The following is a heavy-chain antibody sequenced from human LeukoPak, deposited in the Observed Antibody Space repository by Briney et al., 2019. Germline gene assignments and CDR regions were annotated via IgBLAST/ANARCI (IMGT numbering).Heavy chain of an antibody. Sequence: GESLEISCKGSEYSFSTYWIAWVRQMPGKGLEWMGIIYPDDSDTRYSPSFQGQVTISADKSISTAYLQWSSLKASDTAIYYRARYWSGYFTWFDPWGQGTLVTVSS. CDR1: EYSFSTYW. CDR2: IYPDDSDT. J-gene: IGHJ5*02. CDR3: ARYWSGYFTWFDP. D-gene: IGHD3-3*01. V-gene: IGHV5-51*01.